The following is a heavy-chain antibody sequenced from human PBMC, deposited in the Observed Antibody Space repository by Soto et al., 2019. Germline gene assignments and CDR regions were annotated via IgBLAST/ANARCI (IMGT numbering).Heavy chain of an antibody. CDR1: GGSISSSNW. D-gene: IGHD6-13*01. CDR3: ARSPYLAASPDV. J-gene: IGHJ6*02. V-gene: IGHV4-4*02. CDR2: IYHSGIT. Sequence: QVQLQESGPGLVKPSGTLSLTCAVSGGSISSSNWWSWVRQPPGKGLEWIGEIYHSGITNYNPSLKRRVTISVDKSKNQFSLKLSSVTAADTAVYYCARSPYLAASPDVWCQGTTVTVSS.